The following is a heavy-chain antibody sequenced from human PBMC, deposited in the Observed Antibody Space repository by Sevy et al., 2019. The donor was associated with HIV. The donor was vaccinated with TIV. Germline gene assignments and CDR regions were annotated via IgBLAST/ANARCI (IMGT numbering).Heavy chain of an antibody. D-gene: IGHD2-21*01. CDR3: AGEIAWGRGYS. V-gene: IGHV4-59*11. CDR2: IYYNGHI. CDR1: GGSITSLY. Sequence: KQSQTLSLTCTVSGGSITSLYWNWIRQPPGKGLEWIANIYYNGHINYNPSLKSRVTLSLDTSKNQFSLRLSSVTAADTAMYYCAGEIAWGRGYSWGQGTLVTVSS. J-gene: IGHJ4*02.